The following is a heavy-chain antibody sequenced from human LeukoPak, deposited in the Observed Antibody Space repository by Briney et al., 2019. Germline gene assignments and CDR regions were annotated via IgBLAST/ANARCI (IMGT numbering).Heavy chain of an antibody. CDR2: INGDGSNT. V-gene: IGHV3-74*03. D-gene: IGHD2-2*01. Sequence: GGSLRLSCAGSGFTFSTYWMHWVRQAAGKGLVWVSRINGDGSNTTYADSVKGRFTISRDNAKNTLYLQMNSLRAEDTAVYYCARAMPNDNWFDPWGQGSLVTVSS. CDR1: GFTFSTYW. CDR3: ARAMPNDNWFDP. J-gene: IGHJ5*02.